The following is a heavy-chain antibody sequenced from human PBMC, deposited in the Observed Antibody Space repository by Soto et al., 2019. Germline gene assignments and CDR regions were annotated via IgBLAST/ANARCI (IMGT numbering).Heavy chain of an antibody. D-gene: IGHD5-12*01. CDR1: GYTFTNYY. CDR2: IHPIVGST. J-gene: IGHJ6*02. Sequence: QVQLVQSGAEVKKPGASVKGSCRASGYTFTNYYMHWVRQAPGQGLEWMGIIHPIVGSTSYAKKFKARHTLTRDTSTSTVYMELPRLRTDDTAVYYCVREWLVLNARPDHYYRFHVWGQATTVIVSS. V-gene: IGHV1-46*01. CDR3: VREWLVLNARPDHYYRFHV.